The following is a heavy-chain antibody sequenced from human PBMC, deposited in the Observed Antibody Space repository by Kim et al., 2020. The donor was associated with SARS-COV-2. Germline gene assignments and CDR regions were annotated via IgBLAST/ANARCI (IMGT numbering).Heavy chain of an antibody. J-gene: IGHJ2*01. CDR2: ISTDGDNR. V-gene: IGHV3-30*04. D-gene: IGHD6-19*01. CDR1: GFALSDSV. Sequence: GGSLRLSCSVSGFALSDSVIHWVRQAPGKGLEWLTLISTDGDNRPYADSVKGRFTISRYTSTNTVFLDMSSLRTDDMGVYYCAKEVGSSGSAGYFDLWGR. CDR3: AKEVGSSGSAGYFDL.